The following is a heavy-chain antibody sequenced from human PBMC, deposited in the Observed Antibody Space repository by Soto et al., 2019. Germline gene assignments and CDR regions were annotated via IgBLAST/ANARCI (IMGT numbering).Heavy chain of an antibody. V-gene: IGHV3-30-3*01. CDR2: ISYDETNK. J-gene: IGHJ4*02. CDR3: ARGASDFWGGYPEIHYFDY. CDR1: EFTFSTYP. D-gene: IGHD3-3*01. Sequence: QVLLVESGGGVVQPGRSLRLSCAASEFTFSTYPMHWVRQAPGKGLEWVAVISYDETNKYYADSVKGRFTISRDNSKNTLYLQMISLRADDTAVYYCARGASDFWGGYPEIHYFDYWGQGTLVTVSS.